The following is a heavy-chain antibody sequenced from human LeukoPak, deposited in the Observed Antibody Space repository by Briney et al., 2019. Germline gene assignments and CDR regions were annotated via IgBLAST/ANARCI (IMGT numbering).Heavy chain of an antibody. Sequence: SETLSLTCTVSGGSISSYYWSWIRQPPGTGLEWIGYIYYSGSSNYNPSLKNRVTISVDSSKSQFSLKLSSGTAADTAVYYCARTFTFWSGYPYFFDYWGQGTLVTVSS. J-gene: IGHJ4*02. CDR3: ARTFTFWSGYPYFFDY. D-gene: IGHD3-3*01. CDR1: GGSISSYY. CDR2: IYYSGSS. V-gene: IGHV4-59*01.